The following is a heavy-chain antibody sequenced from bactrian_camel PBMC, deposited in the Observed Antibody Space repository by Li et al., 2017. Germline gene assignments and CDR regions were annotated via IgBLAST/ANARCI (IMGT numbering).Heavy chain of an antibody. J-gene: IGHJ4*01. CDR3: APARSTVVAGWGYEYNY. CDR2: TEVGVDTT. Sequence: EVQLVESGGGLVPPGGFLRLSCAASGFSFSSYAMIWVRQAPGKGLEWVSATEVGVDTTYYADSVKGRFTISKDNAKNTLYLQMNSLKAEDTAVYYCAPARSTVVAGWGYEYNYWGQETQVTVS. D-gene: IGHD6*01. CDR1: GFSFSSYA. V-gene: IGHV3S31*01.